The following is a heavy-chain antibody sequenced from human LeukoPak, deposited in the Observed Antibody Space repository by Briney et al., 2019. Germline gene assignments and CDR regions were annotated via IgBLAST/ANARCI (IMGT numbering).Heavy chain of an antibody. V-gene: IGHV3-30*18. CDR2: ISYDGSNK. D-gene: IGHD6-13*01. Sequence: PGRSLRLSCPASGFTFSSYGMHWVRQAPGKGLEWVAVISYDGSNKYYADSVKGRFTISRDNSKNTLYLQMNSLRAEDTAVYYCAKDMYSSSWYYFDYWDQGTLVTVSS. CDR1: GFTFSSYG. J-gene: IGHJ4*02. CDR3: AKDMYSSSWYYFDY.